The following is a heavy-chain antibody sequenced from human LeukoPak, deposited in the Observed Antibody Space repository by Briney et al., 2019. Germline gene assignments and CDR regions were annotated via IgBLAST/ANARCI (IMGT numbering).Heavy chain of an antibody. CDR3: ARDLGGGECTDGECYTTRPFDY. CDR1: GFTFSSHW. V-gene: IGHV3-74*01. Sequence: PGGSLRLSCAASGFTFSSHWMHWVRQAPGKGLVWVSRINTDGTRTRYADSVKGRFTISRDNAKDTLYLQMNSLRAEDTAVYYCARDLGGGECTDGECYTTRPFDYWGQGTLVTVSS. D-gene: IGHD2-8*01. CDR2: INTDGTRT. J-gene: IGHJ4*02.